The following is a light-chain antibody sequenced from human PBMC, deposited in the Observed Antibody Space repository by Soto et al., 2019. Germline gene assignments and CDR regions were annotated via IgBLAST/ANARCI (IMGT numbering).Light chain of an antibody. CDR3: QQRSNWPT. J-gene: IGKJ1*01. CDR1: QSVSSY. CDR2: DAS. Sequence: EIVLTQSPATPSLYPGERATLSCRASQSVSSYLAWYQQKPGQAPRLLIYDASNRATGIPARFSGSGSGTDFTLTISSLEPEDFAVYYCQQRSNWPTFGQGTKVDIK. V-gene: IGKV3-11*01.